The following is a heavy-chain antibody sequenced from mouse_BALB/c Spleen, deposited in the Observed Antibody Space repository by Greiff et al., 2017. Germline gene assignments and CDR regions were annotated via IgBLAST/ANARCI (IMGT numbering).Heavy chain of an antibody. CDR3: AWSPDARDY. CDR2: IYPGDGDT. J-gene: IGHJ4*01. V-gene: IGHV1-87*01. Sequence: SGAELARPGASVKLSCKASGYTFTSYWMQWVKQRPGQGLEWIGAIYPGDGDTRYTQKFKCKDTLTADKSSSTAYMQLSSLASEDSAVYYCAWSPDARDYWGQGTSVTVSS. CDR1: GYTFTSYW.